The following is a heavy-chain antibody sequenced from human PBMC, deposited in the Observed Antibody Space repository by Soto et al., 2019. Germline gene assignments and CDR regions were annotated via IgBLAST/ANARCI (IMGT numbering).Heavy chain of an antibody. CDR3: ARGSAASPLYFDY. CDR2: INPNSGGT. Sequence: ASVKVSCKASGYTFTGYYMHWVRQAPGQGLERMGWINPNSGGTNYAQKFQGRVTMTRDTSISTAYMELSRLRSDDTAVYYCARGSAASPLYFDYWGQGTLVTVSS. V-gene: IGHV1-2*02. D-gene: IGHD6-13*01. J-gene: IGHJ4*02. CDR1: GYTFTGYY.